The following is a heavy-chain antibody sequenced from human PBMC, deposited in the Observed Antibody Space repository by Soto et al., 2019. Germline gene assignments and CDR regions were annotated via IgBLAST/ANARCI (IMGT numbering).Heavy chain of an antibody. V-gene: IGHV3-30*18. CDR2: ISYDGSNK. CDR1: GFTFSSYG. CDR3: AKETRRKYDFWSGYPPAFDY. J-gene: IGHJ4*02. Sequence: GGSLRLSCAASGFTFSSYGMHWVRQAPGKGLEWVAVISYDGSNKYYADSVKGRFTISRDNSKNTLYLQMNSLRAEDTAVYYCAKETRRKYDFWSGYPPAFDYWGQGTLVTVSS. D-gene: IGHD3-3*01.